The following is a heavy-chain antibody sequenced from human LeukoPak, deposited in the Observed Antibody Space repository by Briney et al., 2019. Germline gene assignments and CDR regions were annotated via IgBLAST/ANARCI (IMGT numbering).Heavy chain of an antibody. CDR3: ARGGGSGSYYSIDY. V-gene: IGHV3-11*01. J-gene: IGHJ4*02. D-gene: IGHD3-10*01. CDR2: IRTRGSTI. CDR1: GFTFSDYY. Sequence: GGSLRLSCAASGFTFSDYYMSWIRQAPGEGLEWVSYIRTRGSTIYYADSVKGRFTISRDNAKNSVDLQMNSLRAEDTAVYYCARGGGSGSYYSIDYWGQGTLVTVSS.